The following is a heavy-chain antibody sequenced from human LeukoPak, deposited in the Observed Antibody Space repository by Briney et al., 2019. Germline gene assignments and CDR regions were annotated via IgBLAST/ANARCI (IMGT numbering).Heavy chain of an antibody. D-gene: IGHD3-10*01. CDR1: GGSISSYY. CDR2: IYYSGST. Sequence: SETLSLTCTVSGGSISSYYWSWIRQPPGKGLEWIGYIYYSGSTNYNPSLKSRVTISIDPSKNQFSLKLSSVTAADTAVYYCARDSGSGTLGSYYMDVWGKGTTVTVSS. V-gene: IGHV4-59*01. J-gene: IGHJ6*03. CDR3: ARDSGSGTLGSYYMDV.